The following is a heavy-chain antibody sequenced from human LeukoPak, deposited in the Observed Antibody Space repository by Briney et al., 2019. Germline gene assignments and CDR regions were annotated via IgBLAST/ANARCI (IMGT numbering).Heavy chain of an antibody. J-gene: IGHJ4*02. V-gene: IGHV3-30*02. CDR3: AKHWVLGATHIDY. CDR1: GFAFSNYW. D-gene: IGHD1-26*01. Sequence: PGGSLRLSCAASGFAFSNYWMNWVRQAPGKGLEWVAFIRYDGSNKYYADSVKGRFTISRDNSKNTLYLQMNSLRAEYTAVYYCAKHWVLGATHIDYWGQGTLVTVSS. CDR2: IRYDGSNK.